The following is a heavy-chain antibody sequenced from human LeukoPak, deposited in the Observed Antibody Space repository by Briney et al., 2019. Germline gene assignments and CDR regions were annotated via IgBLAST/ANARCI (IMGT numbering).Heavy chain of an antibody. V-gene: IGHV4-31*03. Sequence: SQTLSLTCPVSNGSITSGGYYWGWLRQHPGKGLEWIGHIYHTGSTYYNSSLKSRLTMSVDTSKNEFSLRLNSVTVADTAVYYCARGGVVTTTPRFDPWGQGTLVTVSS. CDR1: NGSITSGGYY. D-gene: IGHD4-11*01. CDR3: ARGGVVTTTPRFDP. J-gene: IGHJ5*02. CDR2: IYHTGST.